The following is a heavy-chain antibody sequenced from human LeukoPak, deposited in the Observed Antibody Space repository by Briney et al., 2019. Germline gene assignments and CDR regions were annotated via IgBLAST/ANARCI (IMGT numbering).Heavy chain of an antibody. J-gene: IGHJ5*02. CDR3: ARGDVYCSSTSCYSWFDP. CDR2: IYYSGST. Sequence: SETLSLTCTVSGGSISSHYWSWIRQPPGKGLEWIGYIYYSGSTNYNPSLKSRVTISVDTSKNQFSLKLSSLTAADTAVYYCARGDVYCSSTSCYSWFDPWGQGTLVTVSS. D-gene: IGHD2-2*01. V-gene: IGHV4-59*11. CDR1: GGSISSHY.